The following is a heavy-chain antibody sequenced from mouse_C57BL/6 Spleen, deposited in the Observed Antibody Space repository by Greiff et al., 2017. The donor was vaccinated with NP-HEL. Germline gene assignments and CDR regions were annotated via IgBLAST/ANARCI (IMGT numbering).Heavy chain of an antibody. V-gene: IGHV1-15*01. CDR2: IDPETGGT. CDR3: TLLTTVVAGGFDY. CDR1: GYTFTDYE. Sequence: QVQLKQSGAELVRPGASVTLSCKASGYTFTDYEMHWVKQTPVHGLEWIGAIDPETGGTAYNQKFKGKAILTADKSSSTAYMELRSLTSEDSAVYYCTLLTTVVAGGFDYWGQGTTLTVSS. J-gene: IGHJ2*01. D-gene: IGHD1-1*01.